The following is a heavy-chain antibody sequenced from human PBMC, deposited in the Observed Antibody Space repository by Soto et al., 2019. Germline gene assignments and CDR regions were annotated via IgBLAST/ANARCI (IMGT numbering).Heavy chain of an antibody. CDR2: IYHSGTT. Sequence: SETLSLTCAVYGGSFSGYYWSWIRQPPGKGLEWIGEIYHSGTTNYNPSLKSRVTISVDTSKKQFSLKLSSLTAADTAVYYCARTASRYDFGGYNNWFDPWGQGTLVTVSS. CDR3: ARTASRYDFGGYNNWFDP. CDR1: GGSFSGYY. D-gene: IGHD4-17*01. J-gene: IGHJ5*02. V-gene: IGHV4-34*01.